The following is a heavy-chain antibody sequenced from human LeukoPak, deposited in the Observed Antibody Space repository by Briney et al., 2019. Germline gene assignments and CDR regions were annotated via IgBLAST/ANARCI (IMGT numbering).Heavy chain of an antibody. CDR1: GFSFRSDW. D-gene: IGHD1-26*01. V-gene: IGHV3-74*01. CDR3: GRALGSPLDY. Sequence: GGSLRLSRAASGFSFRSDWMHWVRQVPGEGLVWVSRIDSDGSSTAYADSVKGRFTISRDNVRNTLYLQMNSLRVEDTAVYYCGRALGSPLDYWGQGTLVTVSS. J-gene: IGHJ4*02. CDR2: IDSDGSST.